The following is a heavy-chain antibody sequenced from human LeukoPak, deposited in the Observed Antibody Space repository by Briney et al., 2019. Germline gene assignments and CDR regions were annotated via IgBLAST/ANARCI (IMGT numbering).Heavy chain of an antibody. V-gene: IGHV1-18*01. CDR2: ISVYNGNT. CDR3: ARVDIVATTLDY. Sequence: ASVKVSCKASGYTFTSYGISWVRQAPGQGLEWMGWISVYNGNTNYAQKLQGRVTMTTDTSTSTAYMELRSLRSDDTAVYYCARVDIVATTLDYWGQGTLVTVSS. J-gene: IGHJ4*02. D-gene: IGHD5-12*01. CDR1: GYTFTSYG.